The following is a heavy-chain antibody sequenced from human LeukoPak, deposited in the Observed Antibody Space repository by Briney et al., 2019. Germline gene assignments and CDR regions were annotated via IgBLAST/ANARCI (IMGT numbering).Heavy chain of an antibody. J-gene: IGHJ5*02. V-gene: IGHV3-21*01. CDR1: GFTLSSYS. CDR2: ISSSSSYI. Sequence: GGSLRLSCAASGFTLSSYSMNWVRQAPGKGLEWVSCISSSSSYIYYADSVKGRFTISRDNAKKSLYLQMNSLRAEDTAVYYCARDQGYSYGHGWFDPWGQGTLVTVSS. D-gene: IGHD5-18*01. CDR3: ARDQGYSYGHGWFDP.